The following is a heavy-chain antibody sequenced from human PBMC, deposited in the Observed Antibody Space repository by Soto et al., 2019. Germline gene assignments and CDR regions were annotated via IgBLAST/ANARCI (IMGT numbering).Heavy chain of an antibody. Sequence: GGSLGLPCAASGFILGQYSMNWVGQAPGKGLEWVSSISSTGALMYYADSVKGRFTISRDDADNSLYLQMNSLRVEDTAVYYCARDRLARGIPVAGRIDYWGQGALVTVSS. CDR2: ISSTGALM. CDR3: ARDRLARGIPVAGRIDY. J-gene: IGHJ4*02. CDR1: GFILGQYS. D-gene: IGHD6-19*01. V-gene: IGHV3-21*01.